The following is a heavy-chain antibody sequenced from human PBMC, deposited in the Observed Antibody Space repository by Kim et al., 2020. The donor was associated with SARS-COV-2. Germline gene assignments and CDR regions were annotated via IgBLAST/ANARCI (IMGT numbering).Heavy chain of an antibody. Sequence: ASVKVSCKTSGYTFTNYAMHWVRQAPGQRLEWMGWINVGTGSTKYSQKFQGRVTITRDTSASTAYMELSSLRSEDTAVYYCARGSLAGDYWGQGTLVTVSS. CDR3: ARGSLAGDY. J-gene: IGHJ4*02. CDR1: GYTFTNYA. CDR2: INVGTGST. D-gene: IGHD6-13*01. V-gene: IGHV1-3*01.